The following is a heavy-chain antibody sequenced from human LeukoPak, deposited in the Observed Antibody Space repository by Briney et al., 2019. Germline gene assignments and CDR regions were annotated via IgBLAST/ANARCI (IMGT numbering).Heavy chain of an antibody. CDR3: ACTSGSSWLYYYYGMDV. J-gene: IGHJ6*02. V-gene: IGHV1-24*01. CDR1: GYTLTELS. CDR2: FDPEDGET. Sequence: ASVKVSCKVSGYTLTELSMHWVRQAPGKGLEWMGGFDPEDGETIYAQKFQGRVTMTEDTSTDTACMELSSLRSEDTAVYYCACTSGSSWLYYYYGMDVWGQGTTVTVSS. D-gene: IGHD6-13*01.